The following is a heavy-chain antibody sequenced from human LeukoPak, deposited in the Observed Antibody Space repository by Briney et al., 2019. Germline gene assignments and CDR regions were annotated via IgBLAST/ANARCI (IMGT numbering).Heavy chain of an antibody. Sequence: SETLSLTCTVSGDSISSGGYYWSWIRQHPGKGLEWIGYIYYSGSTYYSPSLKSRASISVDTSKNQFSLKLSSVTTADTAVYYCARADASQWLVPSGFNIWGQGTMVTVSS. CDR2: IYYSGST. CDR1: GDSISSGGYY. V-gene: IGHV4-31*03. CDR3: ARADASQWLVPSGFNI. D-gene: IGHD6-19*01. J-gene: IGHJ3*02.